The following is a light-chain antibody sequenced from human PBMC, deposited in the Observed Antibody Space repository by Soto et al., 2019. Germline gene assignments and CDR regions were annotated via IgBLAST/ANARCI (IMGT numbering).Light chain of an antibody. J-gene: IGLJ2*01. CDR1: NIGSKG. CDR3: QVWDRGSAHVL. V-gene: IGLV3-21*01. Sequence: SYELTQPPSVSVAPGETARISCGGNNIGSKGVHWYQQKPGQAPVLVIYSDTDLPPVIPERFSGSNSANMATLTISRVEGGDEGGYYCQVWDRGSAHVLFGGGTKLTVL. CDR2: SDT.